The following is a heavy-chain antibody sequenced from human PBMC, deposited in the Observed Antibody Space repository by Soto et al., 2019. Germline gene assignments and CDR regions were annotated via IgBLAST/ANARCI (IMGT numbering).Heavy chain of an antibody. J-gene: IGHJ4*02. D-gene: IGHD1-26*01. V-gene: IGHV3-33*01. CDR3: ARDRLGPSGSYDY. Sequence: QPGGSLRLSCAASGFTFSSYGMHWVRQAPGKGLEWVAVIWYDGSNKYYADSVKGRFTISRDNSKNTLYLQMNSLRAEDTAVYYCARDRLGPSGSYDYWGQGTLVTVSS. CDR2: IWYDGSNK. CDR1: GFTFSSYG.